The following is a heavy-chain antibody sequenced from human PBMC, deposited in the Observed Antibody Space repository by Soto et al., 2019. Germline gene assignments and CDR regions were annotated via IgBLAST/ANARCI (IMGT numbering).Heavy chain of an antibody. CDR3: ARGDYGGSYSHLQS. D-gene: IGHD1-26*01. Sequence: ASVKVSCKASGYTFTGYYMHWVRQAPGQGLEWMGWINPNSGGTNYAQKFQGWVTMTRDTSISTAYMELSRLRSDDTAVYYCARGDYGGSYSHLQSWGQGTLVTVSS. CDR2: INPNSGGT. CDR1: GYTFTGYY. J-gene: IGHJ5*02. V-gene: IGHV1-2*04.